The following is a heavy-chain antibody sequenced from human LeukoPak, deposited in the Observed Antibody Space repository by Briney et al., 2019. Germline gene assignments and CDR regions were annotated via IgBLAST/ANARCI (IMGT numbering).Heavy chain of an antibody. D-gene: IGHD3-10*01. Sequence: GASVKVSCKASGGTFSSCTISWVRQAPGQGLEWMGRIIPILGIANYAQKFQGRVTITADKSTSTAYMELSSLRSEDTAVYYCARGKGYYGSGSYYYYMDVWGKGTTVTVSS. J-gene: IGHJ6*03. CDR3: ARGKGYYGSGSYYYYMDV. CDR1: GGTFSSCT. CDR2: IIPILGIA. V-gene: IGHV1-69*02.